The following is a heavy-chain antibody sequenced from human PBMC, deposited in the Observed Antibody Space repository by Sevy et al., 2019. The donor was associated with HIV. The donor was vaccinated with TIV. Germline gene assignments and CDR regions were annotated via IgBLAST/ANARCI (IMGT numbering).Heavy chain of an antibody. Sequence: GESLKISCKGSGYSFTSYWIGWVRQMPGKGLEWMGIIYPGDSDTKYSPTFQGQVTIPADKSISTAYLQWSSLKASNTAMYYCARPRITIFGSGAFDIWGQGTMVTVSS. V-gene: IGHV5-51*01. CDR2: IYPGDSDT. CDR1: GYSFTSYW. CDR3: ARPRITIFGSGAFDI. J-gene: IGHJ3*02. D-gene: IGHD3-3*01.